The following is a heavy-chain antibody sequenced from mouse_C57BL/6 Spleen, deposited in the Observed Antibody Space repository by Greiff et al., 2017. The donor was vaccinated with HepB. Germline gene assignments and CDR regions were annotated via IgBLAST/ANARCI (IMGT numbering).Heavy chain of an antibody. CDR3: ARWEGYHFDY. J-gene: IGHJ2*01. Sequence: EVQVVESGPELVKPGASVKMSCKASGYTFTDYNMHWVKQSHGKSLEWIGYINPNNGGTSYNQKFKGKATLTVNKSSSTAYMELRSLTSEDSAVYYCARWEGYHFDYWGQGTTLTVSS. CDR2: INPNNGGT. V-gene: IGHV1-22*01. D-gene: IGHD2-2*01. CDR1: GYTFTDYN.